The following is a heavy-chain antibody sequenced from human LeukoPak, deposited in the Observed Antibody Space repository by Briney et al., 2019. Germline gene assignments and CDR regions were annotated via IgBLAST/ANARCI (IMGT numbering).Heavy chain of an antibody. CDR2: ISSSSRTI. CDR3: ARSSRELGGYAPWELMPPFDY. Sequence: GGSLRLSCAASGFTFDDYGMSWVRQAPGKGREGLSYISSSSRTIYYADSVKGRFTISRDNAKNSLNLQMNSLRVEDTAVYYCARSSRELGGYAPWELMPPFDYWGQGTLVTVSS. CDR1: GFTFDDYG. V-gene: IGHV3-48*01. J-gene: IGHJ4*02. D-gene: IGHD1-7*01.